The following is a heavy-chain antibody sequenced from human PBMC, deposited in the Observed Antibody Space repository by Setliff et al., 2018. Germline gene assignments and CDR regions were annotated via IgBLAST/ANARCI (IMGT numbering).Heavy chain of an antibody. D-gene: IGHD2-2*01. CDR2: IKQDGSEE. J-gene: IGHJ4*02. CDR1: GFTLSTYW. V-gene: IGHV3-7*03. Sequence: PGGSLRLSCSASGFTLSTYWMNWVRQAPGKGLEWVAHIKQDGSEEYYVDSVKGRFTISRDNAKNSLYLQMNSLRAEDTAVYYCAKFSSVPGSRFFDYWGQGALVTVSS. CDR3: AKFSSVPGSRFFDY.